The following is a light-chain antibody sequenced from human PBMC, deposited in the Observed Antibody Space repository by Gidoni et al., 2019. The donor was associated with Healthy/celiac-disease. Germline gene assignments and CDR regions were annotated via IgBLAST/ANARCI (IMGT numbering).Light chain of an antibody. J-gene: IGKJ2*01. CDR3: QQSYSTPRT. CDR2: AAS. CDR1: QSISSY. V-gene: IGKV1-39*01. Sequence: DIQMTQSPSSLSASVGDRVTITCRASQSISSYLNWYQQKPGKAPKLLIYAASSLQSGVPSRFSVSGSGTDITLTISSLQPEDFATYYYQQSYSTPRTFGQGTKLEIK.